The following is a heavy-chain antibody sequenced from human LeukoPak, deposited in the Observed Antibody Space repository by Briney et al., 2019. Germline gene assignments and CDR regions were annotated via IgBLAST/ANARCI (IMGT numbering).Heavy chain of an antibody. V-gene: IGHV3-21*04. CDR2: ISPSSHYI. Sequence: PGGSLRLSCAGSGFTFSNYSINWVRQAPGKGLEWVSSISPSSHYIYYADSVRGRFTISRGNARNSLYLQMNSLRDEDTAVYYCARDRHTAMVYYYYYMDVWGTGTTVTVSS. D-gene: IGHD5-18*01. CDR3: ARDRHTAMVYYYYYMDV. CDR1: GFTFSNYS. J-gene: IGHJ6*03.